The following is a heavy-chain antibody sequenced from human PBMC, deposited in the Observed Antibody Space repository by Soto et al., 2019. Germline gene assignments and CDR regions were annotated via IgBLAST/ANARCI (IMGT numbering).Heavy chain of an antibody. D-gene: IGHD6-13*01. J-gene: IGHJ4*02. CDR3: AREEFEAGRGHFGC. CDR2: ISYGGNNK. CDR1: GFTFSTSA. Sequence: QVQVVESGGGVVQPGGSLRLSCAASGFTFSTSAMHWVRQAPGKGLEWMAMISYGGNNKYYADSVKGRFTISRDISESTLYLQMNSLRTEDTAVYYCAREEFEAGRGHFGCWGQGTLVYVSS. V-gene: IGHV3-30-3*01.